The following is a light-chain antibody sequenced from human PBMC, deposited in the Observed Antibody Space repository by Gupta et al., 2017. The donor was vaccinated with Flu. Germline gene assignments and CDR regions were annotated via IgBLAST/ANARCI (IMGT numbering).Light chain of an antibody. Sequence: ITISGTGTSVDIGADNYVSWYQQHPGQAPKLLIYGCSNRPSGVSNRFSASKSGDTASLTISGLQAEDEADYYCMSCKSSINLVFGGGTKLTVL. V-gene: IGLV2-14*01. CDR3: MSCKSSINLV. CDR1: SVDIGADNY. CDR2: GCS. J-gene: IGLJ2*01.